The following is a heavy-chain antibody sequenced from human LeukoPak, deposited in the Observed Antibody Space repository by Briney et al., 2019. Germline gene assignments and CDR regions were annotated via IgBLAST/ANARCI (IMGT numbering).Heavy chain of an antibody. CDR2: VSPDGYD. V-gene: IGHV4-34*01. CDR1: GVSLTDYY. D-gene: IGHD2-8*01. J-gene: IGHJ5*02. Sequence: SETLSLTCAVSGVSLTDYYWSWIRQSPGKGLDWIGEVSPDGYDKYNPSLKSRVSISVDRSENQLSLRLSSVTAADTAIYYCASIRCVSGPVICYNHWTQASLVTVSS. CDR3: ASIRCVSGPVICYNH.